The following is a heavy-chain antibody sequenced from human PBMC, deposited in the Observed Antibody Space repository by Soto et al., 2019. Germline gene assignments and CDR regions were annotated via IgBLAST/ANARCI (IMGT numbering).Heavy chain of an antibody. CDR3: ARHDCISSSCYYYYYYVMDV. J-gene: IGHJ6*02. Sequence: QVQLVQSGAEVKKPGSSVKVSCKASGGTFSSYAISWVRQAPGQGLEWMGGIIPIFDTTNYAQKFQGRVTITADESXMTXYXVLSSLRSEDTAVYYCARHDCISSSCYYYYYYVMDVWGQGTTVTVSS. D-gene: IGHD2-2*01. CDR1: GGTFSSYA. V-gene: IGHV1-69*12. CDR2: IIPIFDTT.